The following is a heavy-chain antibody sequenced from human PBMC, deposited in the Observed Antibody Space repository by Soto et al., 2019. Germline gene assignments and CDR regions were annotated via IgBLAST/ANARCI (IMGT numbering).Heavy chain of an antibody. J-gene: IGHJ5*02. CDR2: ISSSGSTI. D-gene: IGHD1-7*01. CDR1: GFTFSSYE. V-gene: IGHV3-48*03. Sequence: AGGSLRLSCAASGFTFSSYEMNWVRQAPGKGLERVSYISSSGSTIYYADSVKGRFTISRDNAKNSLYLQMNSLRAEDTAVYYCARALGNWNYGWFDPWGQGTLVTVSS. CDR3: ARALGNWNYGWFDP.